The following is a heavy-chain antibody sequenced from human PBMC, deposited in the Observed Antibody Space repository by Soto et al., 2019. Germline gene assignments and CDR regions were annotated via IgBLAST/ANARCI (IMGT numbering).Heavy chain of an antibody. V-gene: IGHV1-18*01. CDR1: GSTFRTYG. CDR3: ARGSGDTGSAWLDP. J-gene: IGHJ5*02. CDR2: ISAFNGNT. Sequence: QIQLVQSGGEMREPGASVKLSCKASGSTFRTYGISWVRKRPGQGLEGMGGISAFNGNTKSTREFQGRVTMTTDTSTTTAYMELKRLTSDDSAVYFCARGSGDTGSAWLDPCGQGTLVTV. D-gene: IGHD1-1*01.